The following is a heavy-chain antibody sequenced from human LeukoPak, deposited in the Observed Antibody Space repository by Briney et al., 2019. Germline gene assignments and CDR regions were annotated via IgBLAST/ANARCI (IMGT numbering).Heavy chain of an antibody. CDR1: GDSFNSYY. CDR2: IYTGGST. Sequence: PSETLSLTCTGSGDSFNSYYWSWIRQPAGKGLEWIGHIYTGGSTNYNPSLKSRVTMSVDTSKNQFSLKLSSVTAADTAVYYCARSATVYSPFAYWGQGTLVTVSS. V-gene: IGHV4-4*07. CDR3: ARSATVYSPFAY. D-gene: IGHD4-17*01. J-gene: IGHJ4*02.